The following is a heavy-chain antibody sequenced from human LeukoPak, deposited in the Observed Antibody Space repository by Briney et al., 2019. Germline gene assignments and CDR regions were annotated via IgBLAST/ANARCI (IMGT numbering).Heavy chain of an antibody. Sequence: SETLSLTCTVSGYSISSGYYWGWIRQPPGKGLEWIGSIYHSGSTYYNPPLKSRVTISVDTSKNQFSLKLSSVTAADTAVYYCARGDYDSSGYYSGDYWGQGTLVTVSS. D-gene: IGHD3-22*01. V-gene: IGHV4-38-2*02. CDR1: GYSISSGYY. CDR3: ARGDYDSSGYYSGDY. J-gene: IGHJ4*02. CDR2: IYHSGST.